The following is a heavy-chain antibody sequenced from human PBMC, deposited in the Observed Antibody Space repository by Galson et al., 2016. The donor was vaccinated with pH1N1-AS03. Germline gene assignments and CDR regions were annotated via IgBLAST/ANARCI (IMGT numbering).Heavy chain of an antibody. D-gene: IGHD2-2*01. V-gene: IGHV3-7*01. CDR1: GFMFSKYW. J-gene: IGHJ6*03. CDR2: IKEDGSEK. Sequence: SLRLSCAASGFMFSKYWMNWVRQAPGKGLEWVANIKEDGSEKDHVDSVKGRFTISRDSAKYSLYLHMNSLRAEDTAVYYCARGWPLVVPGTIVRYYYYKDVWGKGTTVTVSS. CDR3: ARGWPLVVPGTIVRYYYYKDV.